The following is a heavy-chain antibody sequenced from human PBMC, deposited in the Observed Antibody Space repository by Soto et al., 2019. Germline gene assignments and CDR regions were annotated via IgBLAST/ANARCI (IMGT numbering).Heavy chain of an antibody. CDR3: ASKNHYGDYAEFYYYYYGMDV. D-gene: IGHD4-17*01. J-gene: IGHJ6*02. V-gene: IGHV1-69*13. Sequence: SVKVSCKASGGTFSSYAISWVRQAPGQGLEWMGGIIPIFGTANYAQKFQGRVTITADESTSTAYMELSSLRSEDTAVYYCASKNHYGDYAEFYYYYYGMDVWGQGTTVTVSS. CDR2: IIPIFGTA. CDR1: GGTFSSYA.